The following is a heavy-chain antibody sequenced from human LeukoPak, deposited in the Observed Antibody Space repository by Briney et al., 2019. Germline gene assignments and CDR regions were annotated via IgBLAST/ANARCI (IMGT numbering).Heavy chain of an antibody. CDR3: ARNYDFWSGYTYDY. V-gene: IGHV4-31*03. CDR1: GGSISSGGYY. J-gene: IGHJ4*02. Sequence: SETLPLTCTVSGGSISSGGYYWSWIRQHPGKGLEWIGYIYYSGSTYYNPSLKSRVTISVDTSKNQFSLKLSSVTAADTAVYYCARNYDFWSGYTYDYWGQGTLVTVSS. CDR2: IYYSGST. D-gene: IGHD3-3*01.